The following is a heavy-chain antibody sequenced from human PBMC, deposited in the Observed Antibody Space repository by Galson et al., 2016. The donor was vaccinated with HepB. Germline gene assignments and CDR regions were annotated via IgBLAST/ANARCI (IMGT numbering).Heavy chain of an antibody. Sequence: SLRLSCAASGFTLSRYWMSWVRQAPGKGLEWVANINEDGSGKYYLESVKGRFTFSRDNAKRSIYLQMNSLRVADTAVYYCARTYCGGDCITYDFWSQGALVTVSS. D-gene: IGHD2-21*02. CDR1: GFTLSRYW. CDR2: INEDGSGK. CDR3: ARTYCGGDCITYDF. V-gene: IGHV3-7*03. J-gene: IGHJ4*02.